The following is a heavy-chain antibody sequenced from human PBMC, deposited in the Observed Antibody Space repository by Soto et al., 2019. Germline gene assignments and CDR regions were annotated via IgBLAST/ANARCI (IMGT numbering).Heavy chain of an antibody. V-gene: IGHV3-23*01. CDR2: ISGSGGTT. Sequence: GGSLRLSCAASGFTFSSYAMSWVRQAPGKGLEWVSTISGSGGTTYYADSVKGRFTISRDTSKNTLYLQMNSLRAEDTAVYYCAKSLAIQYYFGMDVWGQGTTVTVSS. J-gene: IGHJ6*02. D-gene: IGHD3-3*02. CDR1: GFTFSSYA. CDR3: AKSLAIQYYFGMDV.